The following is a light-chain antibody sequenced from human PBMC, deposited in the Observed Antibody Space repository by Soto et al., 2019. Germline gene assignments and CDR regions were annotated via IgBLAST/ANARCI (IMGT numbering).Light chain of an antibody. CDR3: QQYGSSPKIT. J-gene: IGKJ5*01. CDR2: GAS. CDR1: QSVSSSY. Sequence: EIVLPQSPGTLSLSPGESATLSCRARQSVSSSYLAWYQQKPGQAPRLLIYGASSRATGIPDRFSGSGSGTDSTLTISRLEPEDFAVYYCQQYGSSPKITVGQGKRLEIK. V-gene: IGKV3-20*01.